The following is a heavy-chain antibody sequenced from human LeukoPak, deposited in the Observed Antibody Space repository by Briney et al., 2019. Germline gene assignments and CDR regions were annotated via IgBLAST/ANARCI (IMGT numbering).Heavy chain of an antibody. CDR3: ARHGYNPFDFDS. J-gene: IGHJ4*02. CDR2: ISYSGTT. V-gene: IGHV4-39*01. CDR1: GGSIRSSNNY. Sequence: SETLSLTCTVSGGSIRSSNNYWGWVRQPPGEGLEWVASISYSGTTYYNPSLKTRVTISVNTAKTQFSLKLSSVTAADTAVYYCARHGYNPFDFDSWGQGTRVTVSS. D-gene: IGHD5-24*01.